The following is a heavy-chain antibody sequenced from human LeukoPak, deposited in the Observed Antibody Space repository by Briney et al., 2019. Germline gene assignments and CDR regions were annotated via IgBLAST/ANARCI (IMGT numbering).Heavy chain of an antibody. CDR2: ISYDGSNK. D-gene: IGHD2-15*01. Sequence: GGSLRLSCAASGFTFSSYAMHWVRQAPGKGLEWVAVISYDGSNKYYADSVKGRFTISRDNSKNTLYLQMNSLRAEDTAVYYCARDGKWWSLRAVTYYYGMDVWGQGTTVTVSS. CDR1: GFTFSSYA. V-gene: IGHV3-30-3*01. CDR3: ARDGKWWSLRAVTYYYGMDV. J-gene: IGHJ6*02.